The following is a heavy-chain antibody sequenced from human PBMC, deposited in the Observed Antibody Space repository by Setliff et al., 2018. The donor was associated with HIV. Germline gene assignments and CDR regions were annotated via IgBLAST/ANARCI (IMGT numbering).Heavy chain of an antibody. CDR1: GGSIRSSTYY. CDR2: LHYSGNT. V-gene: IGHV4-39*07. Sequence: PSETLSLTCTVSGGSIRSSTYYWGWIRQSPGKGLEWIGSLHYSGNTYYNSSLKSRVTISLDTSKNQFSLKLNSVTAADTAVYYCARDMTYYFDSSGSFGWFDPWGQGTLVTVSS. J-gene: IGHJ5*02. D-gene: IGHD3-22*01. CDR3: ARDMTYYFDSSGSFGWFDP.